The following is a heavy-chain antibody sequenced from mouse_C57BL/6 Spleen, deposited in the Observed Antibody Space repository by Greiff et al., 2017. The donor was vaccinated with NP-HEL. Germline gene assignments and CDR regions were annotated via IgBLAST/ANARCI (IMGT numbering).Heavy chain of an antibody. CDR1: GYAFSSSW. CDR2: IYPGDGDT. D-gene: IGHD2-10*01. V-gene: IGHV1-82*01. J-gene: IGHJ2*01. Sequence: VQLQQSGPELVKPGASVKISCKASGYAFSSSWMNWVKQRPGKGLEWIGRIYPGDGDTNYNGKFKGKATLTADKSSSTAYMQLSSLTSEDSAVYFCARKTYYPYYFDYWGKGTTLTVSS. CDR3: ARKTYYPYYFDY.